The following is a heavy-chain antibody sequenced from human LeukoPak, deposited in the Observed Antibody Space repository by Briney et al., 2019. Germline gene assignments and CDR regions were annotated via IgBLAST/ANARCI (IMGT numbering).Heavy chain of an antibody. CDR2: IYYSGST. D-gene: IGHD3-16*01. CDR1: GGSISSGGYY. CDR3: ARAAGYDGANHFDY. Sequence: PSQTLSLTCTVSGGSISSGGYYWSWLRQHPGKGLEWIGYIYYSGSTYYNPSLKSRVTISVDTSKNQFSLKLSSVTAADTAVYYCARAAGYDGANHFDYWGQGTLVTVSS. V-gene: IGHV4-31*03. J-gene: IGHJ4*02.